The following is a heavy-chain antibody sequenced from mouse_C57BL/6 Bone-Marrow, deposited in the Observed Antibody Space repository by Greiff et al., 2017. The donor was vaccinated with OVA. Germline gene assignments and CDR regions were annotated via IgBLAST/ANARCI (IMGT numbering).Heavy chain of an antibody. CDR3: TTCGYYVWFAY. CDR1: GFNIKDDY. CDR2: IDPENGDT. J-gene: IGHJ3*01. V-gene: IGHV14-4*01. Sequence: EVLVVESGAELVRPGASVKLSCTASGFNIKDDYMHWVKQRPEQGLEWIGWIDPENGDTEYASKFQGKATITADTSSNTAYLQLSSLTSEDTAVYYCTTCGYYVWFAYWGQGTLVTVSA. D-gene: IGHD2-3*01.